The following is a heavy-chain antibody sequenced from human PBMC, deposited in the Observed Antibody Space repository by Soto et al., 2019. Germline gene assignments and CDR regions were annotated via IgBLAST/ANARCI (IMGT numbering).Heavy chain of an antibody. CDR1: EFTFKSYG. CDR2: MSYDGNKK. Sequence: QVQLVESGGGVVQAGRSLRLSCVASEFTFKSYGVHWVRQAPGKGLAWVAVMSYDGNKKHYADYVRGRFTISRDNSKNTLYLHMNSLRTEDPAVYYCAKDSYRGDIVLTPAPYGNDYWGQGTLVTVSS. D-gene: IGHD2-2*01. CDR3: AKDSYRGDIVLTPAPYGNDY. J-gene: IGHJ4*02. V-gene: IGHV3-30*18.